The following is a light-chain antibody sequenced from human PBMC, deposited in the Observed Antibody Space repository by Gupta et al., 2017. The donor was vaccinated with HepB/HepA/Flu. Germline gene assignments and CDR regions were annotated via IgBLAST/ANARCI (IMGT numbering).Light chain of an antibody. CDR2: GAS. Sequence: EIVLTQSPGTLSLSPGERATLSCRASQSFTSGYLAWYQQKPGQAPRLLIYGASSRATDIPDRFSGSVSGTDFTLTISRLEPEDFAVYYCQHYDYSIPLSFGGGTKVEMK. V-gene: IGKV3-20*01. CDR3: QHYDYSIPLS. J-gene: IGKJ4*01. CDR1: QSFTSGY.